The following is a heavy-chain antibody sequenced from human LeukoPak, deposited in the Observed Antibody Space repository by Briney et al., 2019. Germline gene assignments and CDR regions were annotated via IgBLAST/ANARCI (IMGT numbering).Heavy chain of an antibody. V-gene: IGHV3-21*01. CDR3: AVEGAIYHSSGYPQTNE. J-gene: IGHJ4*02. CDR1: GFNFSRYS. D-gene: IGHD3-22*01. CDR2: ISSSMAL. Sequence: GGSLRLSCEASGFNFSRYSMNWVRQAPGKGLEWVSSISSSMALYYADSVKGRFSISRDNAKNSLYLHMNSLRTEDTALYYCAVEGAIYHSSGYPQTNEWGQGTLVTVSS.